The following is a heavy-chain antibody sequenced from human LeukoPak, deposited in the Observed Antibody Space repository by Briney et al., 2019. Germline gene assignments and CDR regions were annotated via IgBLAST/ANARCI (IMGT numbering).Heavy chain of an antibody. D-gene: IGHD3-10*02. Sequence: PGGSLRLSCAASGFSFSFYWMHWVRQAPGKGPVWVSRIKTDGSIADYADSVKGRFTISRDNAKNTLYQQMNSLRAEDTAVYYCAELGITMIGGVWGKGTTVTISS. CDR1: GFSFSFYW. CDR2: IKTDGSIA. V-gene: IGHV3-74*01. J-gene: IGHJ6*04. CDR3: AELGITMIGGV.